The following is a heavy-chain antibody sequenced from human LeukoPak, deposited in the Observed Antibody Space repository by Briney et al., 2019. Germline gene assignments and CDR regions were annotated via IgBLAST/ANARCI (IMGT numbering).Heavy chain of an antibody. J-gene: IGHJ4*02. CDR3: ARGRSADFDY. Sequence: PSETLSLTCAVSGGSISSGGYSWSWIRQPPGKGLEWIGYIYHSGSTYYNPSLKSRVTISVDRSKNQFSLKLSSVTAADTAVYYCARGRSADFDYWGQGTLVTVSS. V-gene: IGHV4-30-2*01. CDR2: IYHSGST. CDR1: GGSISSGGYS.